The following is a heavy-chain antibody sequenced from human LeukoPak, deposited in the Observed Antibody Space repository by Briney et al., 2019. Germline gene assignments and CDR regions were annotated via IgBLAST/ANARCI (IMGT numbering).Heavy chain of an antibody. CDR2: ISSSGSTI. J-gene: IGHJ6*03. Sequence: GGSLRLSCAASGFTFSDYYMSWIRQAPGKGLEWVSYISSSGSTIYYADSVKGRFTISRDNAKNSLYLQMNGLRAEDTAVYYCARDRSGVYYYYYYMDVWGKGTTVTVSS. CDR1: GFTFSDYY. CDR3: ARDRSGVYYYYYYMDV. V-gene: IGHV3-11*04.